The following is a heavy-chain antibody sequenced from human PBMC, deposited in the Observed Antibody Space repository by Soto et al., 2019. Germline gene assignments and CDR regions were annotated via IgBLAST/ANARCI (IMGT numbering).Heavy chain of an antibody. CDR2: IYYAGSA. Sequence: SQSMSFTCTVSGGSASRGCYYSRWLRRHTRRCLEWIGYIYYAGSAYYTPSLMCRLAISVDTSKNQFSLDLTSVTAADTAGYYCARDPRSAYYHDHWGQRTLFTVSS. CDR3: ARDPRSAYYHDH. CDR1: GGSASRGCYY. J-gene: IGHJ5*02. V-gene: IGHV4-31*03. D-gene: IGHD3-3*01.